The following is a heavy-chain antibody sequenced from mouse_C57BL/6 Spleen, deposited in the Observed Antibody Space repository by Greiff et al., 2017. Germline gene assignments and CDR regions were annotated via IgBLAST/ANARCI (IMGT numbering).Heavy chain of an antibody. V-gene: IGHV1-15*01. Sequence: VQLQQSGAELVRPGASVTLSCKASGYTFTDYEMHWVKQTPVHGLEWIGAIDPETGGTAYNQKFKGKAILTADKSSSTAYMELRSLTSEDSAVYYCTSYDYGYYFDYWGQGTTLTVSS. CDR3: TSYDYGYYFDY. CDR2: IDPETGGT. CDR1: GYTFTDYE. J-gene: IGHJ2*01. D-gene: IGHD2-4*01.